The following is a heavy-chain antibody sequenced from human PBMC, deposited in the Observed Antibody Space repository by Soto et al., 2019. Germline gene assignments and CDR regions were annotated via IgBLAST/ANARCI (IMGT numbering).Heavy chain of an antibody. J-gene: IGHJ4*02. Sequence: EVQLVESGGGLVQPGGSLRLSCAASGFTFSSYEMNWVRQAPGKELEWVSYLSSSANYIYYADSVKGRFSISRDNAKNLLYLQMNSLRVEDTAVYYCARGYDSSGYYYTFLYWGQGTLVTVSS. D-gene: IGHD3-22*01. CDR1: GFTFSSYE. CDR2: LSSSANYI. V-gene: IGHV3-48*03. CDR3: ARGYDSSGYYYTFLY.